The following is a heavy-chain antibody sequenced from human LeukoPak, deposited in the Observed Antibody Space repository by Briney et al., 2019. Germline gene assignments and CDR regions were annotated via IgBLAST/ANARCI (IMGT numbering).Heavy chain of an antibody. CDR3: ARAHYDFWSGYYNY. CDR2: IKQDGSEK. CDR1: GFTFSSYW. V-gene: IGHV3-7*01. Sequence: GGSLRLSCAASGFTFSSYWMRWVRQAPGKGLGWVANIKQDGSEKYYVDSVKGRFTISRDNAKNSLYLQMNSLRAEDTAVYYCARAHYDFWSGYYNYWGQGTLVTVSS. J-gene: IGHJ4*02. D-gene: IGHD3-3*01.